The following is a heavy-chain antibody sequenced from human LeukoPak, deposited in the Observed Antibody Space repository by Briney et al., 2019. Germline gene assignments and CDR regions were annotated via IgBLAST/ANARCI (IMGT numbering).Heavy chain of an antibody. CDR1: GYTFTGYY. CDR2: INPNSGGT. V-gene: IGHV1-2*02. J-gene: IGHJ4*02. CDR3: ARGAQYYYDSSGYSRLNY. Sequence: ASVKVSCKASGYTFTGYYMHWVRQAPGQGLEWMGWINPNSGGTNYAQKFQGRVTMTRDTSISTAYMELSRLRSDDTAVYYCARGAQYYYDSSGYSRLNYWGQGTLVTVSS. D-gene: IGHD3-22*01.